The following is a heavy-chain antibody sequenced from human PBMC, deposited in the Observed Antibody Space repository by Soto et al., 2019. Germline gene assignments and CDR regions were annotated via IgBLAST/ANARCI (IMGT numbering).Heavy chain of an antibody. CDR1: GGPISSSSYY. CDR3: ARSAIATHWFFDL. V-gene: IGHV4-39*01. Sequence: SETLSLTCTVSGGPISSSSYYWGWIRQAPGKGLEWLATIYYTGYTYHNPSLKSHVTISVDTSKNQFSLKLTSVTAADTAPYYCARSAIATHWFFDLWGRGTLVTVSS. J-gene: IGHJ2*01. D-gene: IGHD5-18*01. CDR2: IYYTGYT.